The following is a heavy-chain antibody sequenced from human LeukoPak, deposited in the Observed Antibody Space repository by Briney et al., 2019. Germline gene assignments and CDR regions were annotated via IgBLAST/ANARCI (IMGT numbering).Heavy chain of an antibody. D-gene: IGHD5-12*01. V-gene: IGHV4-61*02. J-gene: IGHJ4*02. CDR2: IYTSGST. Sequence: PSETLSLTCTVSGGSISSGSYYWSWIRQPAGKGLEWIGRIYTSGSTNYNPSLKSRVTISVDTSKNQFSLKLSSVTAADTAVYYCARDNEYSGYPAGYYFDYWGQGTLVTVSS. CDR3: ARDNEYSGYPAGYYFDY. CDR1: GGSISSGSYY.